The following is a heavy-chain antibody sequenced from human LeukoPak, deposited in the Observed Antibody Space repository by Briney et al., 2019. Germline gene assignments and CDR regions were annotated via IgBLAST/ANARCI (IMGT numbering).Heavy chain of an antibody. CDR1: GGSISSSSYY. J-gene: IGHJ5*02. Sequence: SETLSLTCTVSGGSISSSSYYWGWIRQPPGKGLEWIGSIYYSGSTYYNPSLKSRVTISVDTSKNQFSLKLSSVTAADTAVYYCAGHLPNTRNWFDPWGQGTLVTVSS. CDR2: IYYSGST. CDR3: AGHLPNTRNWFDP. D-gene: IGHD4/OR15-4a*01. V-gene: IGHV4-39*01.